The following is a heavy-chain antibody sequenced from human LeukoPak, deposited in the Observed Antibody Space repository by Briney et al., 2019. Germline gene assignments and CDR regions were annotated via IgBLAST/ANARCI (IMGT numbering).Heavy chain of an antibody. Sequence: GESLNISCKGSGYNFTSYLIAWVRQMPVKGLEWMGIIYPGDSDTRYSPSFQGQVTTSADKSISTAYLQWSSLKASDTAMYYCASGVVPATEFDYWGQGTLVTVSS. V-gene: IGHV5-51*01. CDR2: IYPGDSDT. CDR3: ASGVVPATEFDY. J-gene: IGHJ4*02. CDR1: GYNFTSYL. D-gene: IGHD2-2*01.